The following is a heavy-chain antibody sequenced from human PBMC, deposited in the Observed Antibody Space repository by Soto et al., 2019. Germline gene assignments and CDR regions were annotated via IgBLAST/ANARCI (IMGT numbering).Heavy chain of an antibody. CDR3: AQALFRDSSMFLLDF. V-gene: IGHV3-23*01. J-gene: IGHJ4*02. Sequence: EVQLLESGGGLVQPGGSLRLSCAASGFTFSSYAMSWVRQAPGKGLEWVSAISGSGGSTYYADSVKGRFTISRDNSKNTRYLQANSLRAEDTGVYYWAQALFRDSSMFLLDFWGQGTVVTVSS. CDR2: ISGSGGST. CDR1: GFTFSSYA. D-gene: IGHD6-19*01.